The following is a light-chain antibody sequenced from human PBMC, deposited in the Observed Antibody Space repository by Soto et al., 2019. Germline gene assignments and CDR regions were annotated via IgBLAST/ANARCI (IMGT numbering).Light chain of an antibody. CDR3: QQSYSTPFT. CDR2: ATS. CDR1: ERINSY. Sequence: IQMTQSPSSLSASVGDRVTITCRASERINSYLNWFQQKPGQGPKLLIYATSSLGIGVPARFSGNGSGTDFTLTINSLHPEDFATYDCQQSYSTPFTFGQGTRLEIK. V-gene: IGKV1-39*01. J-gene: IGKJ5*01.